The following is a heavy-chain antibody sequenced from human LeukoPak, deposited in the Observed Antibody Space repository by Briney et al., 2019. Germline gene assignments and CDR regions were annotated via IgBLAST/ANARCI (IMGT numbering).Heavy chain of an antibody. Sequence: SETLSLTCTVSGGSLSSYYWSWIRQPPGKGLEWIGYIYYSGSTYYNPSLKSRVTISVDTSKNQFSLKLSSVTAADTAVYYCARAGGLLWFGELLDYYYYGMDVWGQGTTVTVSS. V-gene: IGHV4-30-4*01. CDR1: GGSLSSYY. CDR3: ARAGGLLWFGELLDYYYYGMDV. D-gene: IGHD3-10*01. J-gene: IGHJ6*02. CDR2: IYYSGST.